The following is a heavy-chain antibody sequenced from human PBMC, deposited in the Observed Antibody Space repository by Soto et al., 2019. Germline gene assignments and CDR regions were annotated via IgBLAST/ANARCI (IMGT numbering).Heavy chain of an antibody. CDR1: GFTFSSYA. Sequence: PGGSLRLSCASSGFTFSSYAMSWVRQAPGKGLEWVSAISGSGGSTYYADSVKGRFTISRDNSKNTLYLQMNSLRAEDTAVYYCAKDHGYYGSGSYFLKRQNWFDPWGQGTLVTVSS. V-gene: IGHV3-23*01. CDR2: ISGSGGST. D-gene: IGHD3-10*01. J-gene: IGHJ5*02. CDR3: AKDHGYYGSGSYFLKRQNWFDP.